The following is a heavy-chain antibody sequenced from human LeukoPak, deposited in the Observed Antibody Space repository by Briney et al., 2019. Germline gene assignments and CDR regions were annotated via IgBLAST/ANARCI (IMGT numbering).Heavy chain of an antibody. J-gene: IGHJ4*02. D-gene: IGHD5-18*01. CDR3: ARSGYSYGTIRRYYFDY. Sequence: PGGSLRLSCVVSGFTFSSYNFNWVRQAPGKGLEWASSIGISTTYIYYADSVTGRFTISRDNAKNSLYLQMNSLRAEDTAVYYCARSGYSYGTIRRYYFDYWGQGTLATVSS. V-gene: IGHV3-21*01. CDR2: IGISTTYI. CDR1: GFTFSSYN.